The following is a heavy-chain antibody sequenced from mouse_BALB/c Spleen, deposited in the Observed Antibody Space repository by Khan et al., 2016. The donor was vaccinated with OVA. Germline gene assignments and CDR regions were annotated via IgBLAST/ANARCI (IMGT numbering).Heavy chain of an antibody. D-gene: IGHD1-1*01. CDR2: IRSKTNNYAT. V-gene: IGHV10-1*02. CDR1: GFTFNTYA. CDR3: VRHKNYCGENAMDY. J-gene: IGHJ4*01. Sequence: EVQLVESGGGLVQPKGSLKLSCAASGFTFNTYAMNWVRQAPGKGLEWVARIRSKTNNYATYYADSVKDRFTISRDDSQSILYLQMNNLKTEDTAMYYSVRHKNYCGENAMDYWGQGTSVTVSS.